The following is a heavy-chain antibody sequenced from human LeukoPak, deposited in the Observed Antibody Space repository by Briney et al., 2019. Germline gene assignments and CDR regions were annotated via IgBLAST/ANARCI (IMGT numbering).Heavy chain of an antibody. D-gene: IGHD3-10*01. Sequence: SETLSLTCAVYGGSFSGYYWSWIRQPPGKGLEWIGEINRSGSTNYNPSLKSRVTISVDTSKNQFSLKLSSVTAADTAVYYCARGLRITMVRGVSFPDYWGQGTLVTVSS. CDR3: ARGLRITMVRGVSFPDY. V-gene: IGHV4-34*01. CDR2: INRSGST. CDR1: GGSFSGYY. J-gene: IGHJ4*02.